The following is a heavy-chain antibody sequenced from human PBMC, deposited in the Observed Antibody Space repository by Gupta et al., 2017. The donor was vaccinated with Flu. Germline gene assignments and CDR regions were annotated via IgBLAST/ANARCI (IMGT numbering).Heavy chain of an antibody. D-gene: IGHD2-15*01. CDR2: ISYDGTYK. V-gene: IGHV3-30*03. CDR1: GSIFSTHG. CDR3: ARDQREYCSGGDCYPQIFDF. J-gene: IGHJ5*01. Sequence: QVQLVESGGGVVQPGRSLRLSGAASGSIFSTHGIHWVRQATGKGLEGVAVISYDGTYKYYGDSVKGRFTISRDNSKNTLYLQMNSLRVEDTAVYYCARDQREYCSGGDCYPQIFDFWGQGSLVSVSP.